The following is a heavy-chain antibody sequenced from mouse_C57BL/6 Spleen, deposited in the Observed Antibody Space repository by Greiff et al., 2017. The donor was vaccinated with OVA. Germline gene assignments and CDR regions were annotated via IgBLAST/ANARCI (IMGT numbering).Heavy chain of an antibody. D-gene: IGHD2-5*01. CDR3: AREDYSNYGWFAY. CDR2: ISSGGGYT. CDR1: GFTFSSYG. V-gene: IGHV5-6*01. J-gene: IGHJ3*01. Sequence: EVKVVESGGDLVKPGGSLKLSCAASGFTFSSYGMSWVRQTPDKRLEWVATISSGGGYTYYTDKLKGGFTLTRDKAKNTLYLQRSSLKSDDTAMYYCAREDYSNYGWFAYWGQGTLVTVSA.